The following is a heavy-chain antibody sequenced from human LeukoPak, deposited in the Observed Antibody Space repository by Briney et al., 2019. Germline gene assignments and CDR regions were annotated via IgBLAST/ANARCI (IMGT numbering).Heavy chain of an antibody. V-gene: IGHV3-48*04. CDR1: GFTFSSYS. CDR2: ISSSSTK. D-gene: IGHD3-22*01. J-gene: IGHJ4*02. Sequence: GGSLRLSCVACGFTFSSYSMNWVRQAPGKGLEWVSYISSSSTKYYADSVQGRFTISRDNAKNSLYLQMNSLRAEDTAVYYCARALYSYDSSGPSSSGYYFDYWGQGTLVIVSS. CDR3: ARALYSYDSSGPSSSGYYFDY.